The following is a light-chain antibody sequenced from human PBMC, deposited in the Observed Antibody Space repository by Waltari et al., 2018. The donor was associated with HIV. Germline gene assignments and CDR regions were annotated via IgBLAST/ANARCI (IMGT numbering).Light chain of an antibody. CDR1: QSVGSY. V-gene: IGKV3-11*01. Sequence: EIVLTQSPATLSLSPGERATLSCRASQSVGSYLAWYQQKPGQPPRFLIYYASNRATGIPARFSGNGSGTDFTLTIGSREPEDFAVYYCQQRSNWPPITFGQGTRLESK. J-gene: IGKJ5*01. CDR3: QQRSNWPPIT. CDR2: YAS.